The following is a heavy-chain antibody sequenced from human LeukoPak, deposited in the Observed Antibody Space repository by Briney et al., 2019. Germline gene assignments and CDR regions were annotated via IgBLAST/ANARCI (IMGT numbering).Heavy chain of an antibody. CDR2: IKSKTDGGTI. D-gene: IGHD4-17*01. CDR1: GFTFSNAW. J-gene: IGHJ5*02. CDR3: TTDLDYGDYAGPNWFDP. V-gene: IGHV3-15*01. Sequence: TGGSLRLSRAASGFTFSNAWMSWVRQAPGKGLEWVGRIKSKTDGGTIDYAAPVKGRFTISRDDSKNTLYLQMNSLKTEDTAVFYCTTDLDYGDYAGPNWFDPWGQGTLVTVSS.